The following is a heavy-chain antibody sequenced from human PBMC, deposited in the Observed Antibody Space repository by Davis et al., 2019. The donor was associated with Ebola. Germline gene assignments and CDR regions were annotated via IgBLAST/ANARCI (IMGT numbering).Heavy chain of an antibody. Sequence: GGSLRLSCAASGFTVSSYYMSWVRQAPGKGLEWVSVIYIDGNTYYADSVKGRFTISRDNAKNSLYLQMNSLRAEDTAVYYCARNSPMVATFDYWGQGTLVTVSS. J-gene: IGHJ4*02. CDR1: GFTVSSYY. CDR2: IYIDGNT. D-gene: IGHD5-12*01. CDR3: ARNSPMVATFDY. V-gene: IGHV3-53*01.